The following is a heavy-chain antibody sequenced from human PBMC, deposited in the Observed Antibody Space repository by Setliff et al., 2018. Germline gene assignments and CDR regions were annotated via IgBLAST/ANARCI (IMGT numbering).Heavy chain of an antibody. CDR2: IYHNGNT. V-gene: IGHV4-59*01. CDR1: GGSISPYF. J-gene: IGHJ4*02. CDR3: ARVGGLLVATMPFDY. Sequence: LSLTCTVSGGSISPYFWSWIRQPPGKGLEWIGYIYHNGNTNFNPSLKTRVTMSVDTSKNQFALNLRSVTAADAAVYFCARVGGLLVATMPFDYWGPGTLVTVSS. D-gene: IGHD5-12*01.